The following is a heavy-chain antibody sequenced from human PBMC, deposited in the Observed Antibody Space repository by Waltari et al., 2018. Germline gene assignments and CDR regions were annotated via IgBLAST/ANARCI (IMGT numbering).Heavy chain of an antibody. CDR1: GYTFTSYG. D-gene: IGHD2-21*02. J-gene: IGHJ6*02. CDR2: ISAYNGNT. CDR3: ARLPLIVVVTDEGFYGMDV. V-gene: IGHV1-18*01. Sequence: QLQLVQSGAEVKKPGASVKVSCKASGYTFTSYGISWVPQAPGQGLEWMGWISAYNGNTNDAQKLQGRVTMTTDTSTSTAYMEMRSLRADDTAVYYCARLPLIVVVTDEGFYGMDVWGQGTTVTVSS.